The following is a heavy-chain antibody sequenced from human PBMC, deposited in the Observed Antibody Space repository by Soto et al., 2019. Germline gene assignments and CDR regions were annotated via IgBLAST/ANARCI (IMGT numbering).Heavy chain of an antibody. D-gene: IGHD1-26*01. J-gene: IGHJ3*02. CDR1: GGSISSYY. V-gene: IGHV4-59*01. CDR3: ARGRGGTYDAFDI. Sequence: PSETLSLTCTVSGGSISSYYWSWIRQPPGKGLEWIGYIYYSGSTNYNPSLKSRVTIFLDTSKNQFSLRLSSVTAADTAVYYCARGRGGTYDAFDIWGQGTTVTVSS. CDR2: IYYSGST.